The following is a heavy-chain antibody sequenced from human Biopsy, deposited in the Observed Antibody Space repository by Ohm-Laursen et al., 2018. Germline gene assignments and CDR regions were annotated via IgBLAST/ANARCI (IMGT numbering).Heavy chain of an antibody. CDR3: ARERDP. CDR1: AYSFGDHR. CDR2: IDTINGGT. Sequence: ASVKVSCKASAYSFGDHRIHWVRQAPGQGPEWMGWIDTINGGTRSAQKFQGRVTMTRDTSISTAYMELSRLTSDDTAVYYCARERDPWGQGTLVTVSS. V-gene: IGHV1-2*02. J-gene: IGHJ5*02.